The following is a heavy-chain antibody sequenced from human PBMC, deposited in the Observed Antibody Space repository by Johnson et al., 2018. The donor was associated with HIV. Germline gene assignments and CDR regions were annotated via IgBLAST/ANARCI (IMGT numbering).Heavy chain of an antibody. CDR3: AKDCQWGSSTQGAFDI. V-gene: IGHV3-30-3*01. CDR2: ISYDGSNK. J-gene: IGHJ3*02. Sequence: QVQLVESGGGVVQPGRSLRLSCAASGFTFSAYAIHWVRQAPGKGLEWVAVISYDGSNKYYADSVKGRFTISRDNSNNTLYVQMNSLRAEDTDVYYCAKDCQWGSSTQGAFDIWGQGTMVTVSS. D-gene: IGHD6-6*01. CDR1: GFTFSAYA.